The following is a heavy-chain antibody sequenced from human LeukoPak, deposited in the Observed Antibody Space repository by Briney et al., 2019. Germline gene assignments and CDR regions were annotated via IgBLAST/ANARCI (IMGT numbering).Heavy chain of an antibody. CDR3: ARTGYSSGWFDY. V-gene: IGHV4-59*01. CDR1: GGSISSYY. Sequence: SETLSLTCTVSGGSISSYYWSWIRQSPGKGLEWIGYIYYSGSTNYNPSLKSRVTISVDTSKNQFSLKLSSVTAADTAVYYCARTGYSSGWFDYWGQGTLVTVSS. J-gene: IGHJ4*02. CDR2: IYYSGST. D-gene: IGHD6-19*01.